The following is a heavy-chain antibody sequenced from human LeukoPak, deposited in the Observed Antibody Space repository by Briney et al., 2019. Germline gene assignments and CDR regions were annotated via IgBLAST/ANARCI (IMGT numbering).Heavy chain of an antibody. CDR1: GYIFPNYA. D-gene: IGHD4-17*01. J-gene: IGHJ4*02. V-gene: IGHV1-18*01. CDR3: ARDNPIENDYGPYYFDY. Sequence: ASVKVSCKASGYIFPNYAISWARQAPGQGLEWMGWINAYNGNTNYAQKLQVRVTMTTDTSTSTVYMELRSLRSDDTAFYYCARDNPIENDYGPYYFDYWGQGTLVTVSS. CDR2: INAYNGNT.